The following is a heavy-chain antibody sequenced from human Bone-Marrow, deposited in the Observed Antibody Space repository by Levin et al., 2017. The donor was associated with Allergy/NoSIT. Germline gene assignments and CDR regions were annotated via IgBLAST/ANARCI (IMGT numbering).Heavy chain of an antibody. CDR1: GGTFSSYP. Sequence: KISCRAFGGTFSSYPIGWLRQAPGQGLEWMGRIIPVVNLTNYAQRFQGRVTITADTSTTTAYMQLSRLTSQDTAIYYCARVRAAAGSGGYYFDSWGQGTLVTVSS. J-gene: IGHJ4*02. CDR2: IIPVVNLT. CDR3: ARVRAAAGSGGYYFDS. D-gene: IGHD6-13*01. V-gene: IGHV1-69*04.